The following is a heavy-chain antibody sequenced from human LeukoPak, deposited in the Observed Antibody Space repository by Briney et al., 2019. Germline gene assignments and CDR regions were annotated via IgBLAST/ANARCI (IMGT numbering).Heavy chain of an antibody. CDR2: IYYSGST. CDR1: GGSISSYY. CDR3: ARESMVRGVIRFDY. V-gene: IGHV4-59*01. Sequence: SETLSLTCTVSGGSISSYYWSWIRQPPGKGLEWIGYIYYSGSTNYNPSLKSRVTISVDTSKNQFSLMLSSVTAADTAVYYCARESMVRGVIRFDYWGQGILLSVSS. J-gene: IGHJ4*02. D-gene: IGHD3-10*01.